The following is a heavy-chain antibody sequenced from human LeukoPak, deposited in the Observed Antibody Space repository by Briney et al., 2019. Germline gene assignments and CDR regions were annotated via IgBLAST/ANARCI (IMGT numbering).Heavy chain of an antibody. CDR3: IPMVTPPTYDY. CDR1: GYTFTSYD. Sequence: ASVKVSCKASGYTFTSYDINWVRQATGQGLEWMGWMNPYSGNTGYAQKFQGRVTMTTNTSISTAYMELSSLRSEDTAVYYCIPMVTPPTYDYWGQGTLVTVSS. V-gene: IGHV1-8*01. J-gene: IGHJ4*02. CDR2: MNPYSGNT. D-gene: IGHD5-18*01.